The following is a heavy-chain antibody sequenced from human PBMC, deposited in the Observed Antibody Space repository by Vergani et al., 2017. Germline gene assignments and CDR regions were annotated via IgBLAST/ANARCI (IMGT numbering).Heavy chain of an antibody. J-gene: IGHJ4*02. Sequence: EVQLLESGGGLVQPGGSLRLSCAASGFTFSSYAMSWVRQAPGKGLEWVSAISGSGGSTYYADSVKGRFTISRDNSKNTLYLQTNSLRAEDTAVYYCAKGTRYSYGYFDYWGQGTLVTVSS. CDR3: AKGTRYSYGYFDY. CDR1: GFTFSSYA. V-gene: IGHV3-23*01. CDR2: ISGSGGST. D-gene: IGHD5-18*01.